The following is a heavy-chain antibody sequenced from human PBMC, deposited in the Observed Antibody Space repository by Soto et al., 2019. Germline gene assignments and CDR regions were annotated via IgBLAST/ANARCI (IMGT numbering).Heavy chain of an antibody. CDR3: PKKNSYKYDRDG. V-gene: IGHV3-9*01. Sequence: PGRSLRLSCAASGFTFDHYAMHWVRQAPGKGLEWVSGISWNSGSIGYADSVKGRFTISRDNAKNSLYLQMNSLRAEDTALYYWPKKNSYKYDRDGWGKGTAFTGS. J-gene: IGHJ6*01. CDR2: ISWNSGSI. CDR1: GFTFDHYA.